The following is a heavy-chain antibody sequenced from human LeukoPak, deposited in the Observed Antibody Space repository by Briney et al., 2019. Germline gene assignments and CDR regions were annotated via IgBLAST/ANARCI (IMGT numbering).Heavy chain of an antibody. D-gene: IGHD4-11*01. CDR1: GASISPYY. CDR2: IYTSGST. CDR3: ASSDSLQAPPPMDV. J-gene: IGHJ6*03. Sequence: SETLSLTCTVSGASISPYYWTWIRQPAGKGLEWIGHIYTSGSTNYNPSLKSRVTMSVDTSKNQFSLKLSSVTAADTAVYYCASSDSLQAPPPMDVWGKGTTVTVSS. V-gene: IGHV4-4*07.